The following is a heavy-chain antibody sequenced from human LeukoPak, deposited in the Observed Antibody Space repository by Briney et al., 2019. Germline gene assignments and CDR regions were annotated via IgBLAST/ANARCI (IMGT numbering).Heavy chain of an antibody. Sequence: SETLSLTCTVSDYSISSGFHWGWIRQPPGKGLEWIATIHHSGRTYYNPSLKSRVTISVDTSKNQFSLKLSSVTAADTAVYYCARKVRTSFQNWYFDLWGRGTLVTVSS. CDR1: DYSISSGFH. D-gene: IGHD2-2*01. CDR3: ARKVRTSFQNWYFDL. CDR2: IHHSGRT. J-gene: IGHJ2*01. V-gene: IGHV4-38-2*02.